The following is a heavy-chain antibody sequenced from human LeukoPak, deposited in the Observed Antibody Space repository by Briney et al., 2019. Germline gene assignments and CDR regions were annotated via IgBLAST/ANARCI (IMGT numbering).Heavy chain of an antibody. CDR3: ARGITMVRGVNPNFDY. CDR2: INPNSGGT. J-gene: IGHJ4*02. D-gene: IGHD3-10*01. V-gene: IGHV1-2*02. Sequence: ASVKVSCKASGYTFTVYYMHWVRQAPGQGLEWMGWINPNSGGTNYAQKFQGRVTMTRDTSISTAYMELSRLRSDDTAVYYCARGITMVRGVNPNFDYWGQGTLVTVSS. CDR1: GYTFTVYY.